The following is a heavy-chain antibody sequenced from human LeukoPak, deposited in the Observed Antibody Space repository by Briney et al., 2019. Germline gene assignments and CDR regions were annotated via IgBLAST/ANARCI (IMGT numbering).Heavy chain of an antibody. Sequence: ASVKVSCKASGYTFTSYDINWVRQATGQGLEWMGWMNPNSGNTGYAQKFQGRVTMTRGTSISTAYLELSSLRSEDTAVYYCARGGAATVHYYYLDVWGKGTTVTVSS. V-gene: IGHV1-8*01. CDR2: MNPNSGNT. J-gene: IGHJ6*03. D-gene: IGHD2-15*01. CDR1: GYTFTSYD. CDR3: ARGGAATVHYYYLDV.